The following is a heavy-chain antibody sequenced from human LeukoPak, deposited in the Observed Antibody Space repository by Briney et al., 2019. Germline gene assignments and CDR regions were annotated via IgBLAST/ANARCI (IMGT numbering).Heavy chain of an antibody. J-gene: IGHJ4*02. CDR2: ISGSGGTT. V-gene: IGHV3-23*01. Sequence: PGGSLRLSCAASGLTFSTYPMTWVRQAPGKGLEWVSGISGSGGTTYYADSVKGRFTISRDNSKNTLYLQFNSLRAEDTAVYYCAKDRGYWGQGTLVTVSS. CDR1: GLTFSTYP. CDR3: AKDRGY.